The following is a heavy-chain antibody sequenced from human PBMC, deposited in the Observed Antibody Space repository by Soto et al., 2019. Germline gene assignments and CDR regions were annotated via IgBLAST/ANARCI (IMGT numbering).Heavy chain of an antibody. D-gene: IGHD3-10*01. CDR1: GGSISSYY. Sequence: PSETLSLTCTVSGGSISSYYWSWIRQPPGKGLEWIGYIYYSGSTNYNPSLKSRVTISVDTSKNQFSLKLSSVTAADTAVYYCARGGFEDGGAFDIRGQGTMVTVSS. CDR3: ARGGFEDGGAFDI. CDR2: IYYSGST. J-gene: IGHJ3*02. V-gene: IGHV4-59*01.